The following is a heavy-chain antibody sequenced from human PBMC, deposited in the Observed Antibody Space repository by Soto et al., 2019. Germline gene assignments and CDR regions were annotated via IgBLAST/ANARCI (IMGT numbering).Heavy chain of an antibody. V-gene: IGHV4-39*01. D-gene: IGHD3-3*01. CDR3: ARLGATIFGVVIQDYYYYGMDV. CDR1: GGSISSSSYY. Sequence: QLQLQESGPGLVKPSETLSLTCTVSGGSISSSSYYWGWIRQPPGKGLEWIGSIYYSWSNYYNPSLSSRLTIAVDPSKNQFSLRLSSVTAADTAVYYCARLGATIFGVVIQDYYYYGMDVWGQGTTVTVSS. CDR2: IYYSWSN. J-gene: IGHJ6*02.